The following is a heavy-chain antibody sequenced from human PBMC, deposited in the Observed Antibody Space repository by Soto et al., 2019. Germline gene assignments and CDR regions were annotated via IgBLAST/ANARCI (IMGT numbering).Heavy chain of an antibody. CDR2: ISTGGYTT. D-gene: IGHD1-1*01. CDR3: AKRQQ. J-gene: IGHJ4*02. CDR1: DFDFDFDNYL. V-gene: IGHV3-23*01. Sequence: EVQLLESGGGVVQPGGSLRLSCTTSDFDFDFDNYLMTWVRRAPGKGLEWVAGISTGGYTTYYADSVKGRFTISRDNSKNTLYLQMDSVRVEDTAISYCAKRQQWGQGTLVTVSS.